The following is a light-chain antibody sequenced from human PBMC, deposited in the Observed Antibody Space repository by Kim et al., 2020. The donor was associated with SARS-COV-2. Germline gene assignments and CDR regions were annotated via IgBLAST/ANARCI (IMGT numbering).Light chain of an antibody. Sequence: VSPGQTARITCSGDRLGDKYASWYQQKPGQSPVLVIYQDNKRPSGIPERFSGSNSGNTATLTISGTQAIDEADYYCQAWDSSSWVFGGGTQLTVL. V-gene: IGLV3-1*01. CDR3: QAWDSSSWV. CDR1: RLGDKY. J-gene: IGLJ3*02. CDR2: QDN.